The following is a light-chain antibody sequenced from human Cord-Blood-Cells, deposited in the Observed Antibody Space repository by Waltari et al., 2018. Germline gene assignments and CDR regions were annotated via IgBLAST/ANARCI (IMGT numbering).Light chain of an antibody. Sequence: DIQMTQSPSSLSASAGDRVTITSQASQDISNYLNWYQQKPGKAPKHLIYDASNLETGVPSRFSGSGSETDFTFTISSLQPEDIATYYCQQYDNLPLTFGGGTKVEIK. CDR3: QQYDNLPLT. CDR1: QDISNY. J-gene: IGKJ4*01. CDR2: DAS. V-gene: IGKV1-33*01.